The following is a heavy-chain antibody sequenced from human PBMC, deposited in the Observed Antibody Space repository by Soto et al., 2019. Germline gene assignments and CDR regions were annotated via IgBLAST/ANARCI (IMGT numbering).Heavy chain of an antibody. V-gene: IGHV1-46*01. CDR3: ARSQVGRPLDV. J-gene: IGHJ6*02. Sequence: ASVKVSCKASRYTFTNFYIHWLRQAPGQGLERMGIINPSGGSRTYPQKFQGRVTMTRDTSTSTVHMELITLRSEDTAVYYCARSQVGRPLDVWGPGTTVTVSS. CDR2: INPSGGSR. CDR1: RYTFTNFY. D-gene: IGHD1-26*01.